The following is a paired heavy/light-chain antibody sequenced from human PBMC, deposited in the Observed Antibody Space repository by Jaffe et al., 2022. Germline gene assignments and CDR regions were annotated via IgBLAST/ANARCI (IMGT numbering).Heavy chain of an antibody. CDR1: GFTFSSYA. Sequence: EVQLLESGGGLVQPGGSLRLSCAASGFTFSSYAMSWVRQAPGKGLEWVSTIGGSGVGTYYADSVKGRFTISRDNSKNTLYLQMNSLRAEDTAVYYCAKDGDIAVSNRHFDYWGQGTLVTVSS. J-gene: IGHJ4*02. D-gene: IGHD6-19*01. CDR2: IGGSGVGT. CDR3: AKDGDIAVSNRHFDY. V-gene: IGHV3-23*01.
Light chain of an antibody. J-gene: IGKJ1*01. Sequence: DIVMTQSPDSLAVSLGERATINCKSSQSVLSSSNNKNYLAWYQQKPGQPPKLLIYWASTRESGVPDRFSGSGSGTDFTLTISSLQAEDVALYYCQQYYSTPRTFGQGTKVEIK. CDR3: QQYYSTPRT. CDR1: QSVLSSSNNKNY. CDR2: WAS. V-gene: IGKV4-1*01.